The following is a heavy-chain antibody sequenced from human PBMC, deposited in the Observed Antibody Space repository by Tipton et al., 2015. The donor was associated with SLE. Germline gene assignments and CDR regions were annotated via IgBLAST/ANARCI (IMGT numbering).Heavy chain of an antibody. J-gene: IGHJ6*03. CDR1: GGSFSGYY. CDR3: ARDKKAPSYYYYYMDV. V-gene: IGHV4-59*01. Sequence: GLVKPSETLSLTCAVYGGSFSGYYWSWIRQPPGKGLEWIGYIYYSGSTNYNPSLKSRVTISVDTSKNQFSLKLSSVTAADTAVYYCARDKKAPSYYYYYMDVWGKGTTVTVSS. CDR2: IYYSGST.